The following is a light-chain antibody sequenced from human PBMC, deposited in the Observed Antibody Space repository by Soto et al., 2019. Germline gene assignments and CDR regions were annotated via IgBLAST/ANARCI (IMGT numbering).Light chain of an antibody. Sequence: DIQMTQSPSTLSASVGDRVTITCRASQTINTWLAWYQQKPGKAPKLLIYEASSLESGVPSRFSGSGSGTEFSLTISSLQADDFATYYCQQYHDYAWPVGQVTKVDIK. J-gene: IGKJ1*01. CDR1: QTINTW. CDR3: QQYHDYAWP. V-gene: IGKV1-5*01. CDR2: EAS.